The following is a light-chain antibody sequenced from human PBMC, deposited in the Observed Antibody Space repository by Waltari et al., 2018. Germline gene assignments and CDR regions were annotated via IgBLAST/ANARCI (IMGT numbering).Light chain of an antibody. CDR1: QSVSNSY. CDR2: GAS. J-gene: IGKJ1*01. CDR3: QQYNSSPPR. Sequence: EIVLTQSPGTLSLSPGERGTLSCRASQSVSNSYLAWYQQKPGQAPRLLIYGASSRATGIPDRFSGSGSGTDFTLTISRLEPEDFAVYYCQQYNSSPPRFGQGTKVEFK. V-gene: IGKV3-20*01.